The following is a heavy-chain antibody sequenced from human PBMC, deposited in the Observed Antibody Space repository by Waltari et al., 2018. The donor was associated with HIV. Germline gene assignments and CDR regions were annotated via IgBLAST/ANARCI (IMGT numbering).Heavy chain of an antibody. CDR1: GGSISSGIYY. Sequence: QVQLQESGPGLVKPSQTLSLTCTVSGGSISSGIYYWSWIRQPAGKGLERIGRIYATGSTSYNPSLKSRVIISLDTSKNQFSLKLSSVTAADTAVYYCAGGYCSGSDCYPRIWGQGTMVTVSS. CDR2: IYATGST. V-gene: IGHV4-61*02. D-gene: IGHD2-15*01. CDR3: AGGYCSGSDCYPRI. J-gene: IGHJ3*02.